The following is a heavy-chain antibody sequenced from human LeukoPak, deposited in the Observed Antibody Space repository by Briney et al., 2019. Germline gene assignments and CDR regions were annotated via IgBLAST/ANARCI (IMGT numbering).Heavy chain of an antibody. V-gene: IGHV4-39*01. J-gene: IGHJ4*02. CDR3: ARQTAGSGSFDY. CDR1: GGSLSSSSSY. D-gene: IGHD3-10*01. Sequence: SETLSLTCTVSGGSLSSSSSYWGWIRQPPGKGLEWIGTIYYSGSTYYNPSLKSRVTISVDTSKNQFSLKLSSVTAADTAVYYCARQTAGSGSFDYWGQGTLVTVSS. CDR2: IYYSGST.